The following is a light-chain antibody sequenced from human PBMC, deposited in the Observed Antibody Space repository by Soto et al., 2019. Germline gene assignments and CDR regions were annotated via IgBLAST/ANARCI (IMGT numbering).Light chain of an antibody. CDR3: QQYNSYWT. J-gene: IGKJ1*01. V-gene: IGKV1-5*03. CDR1: QSISNW. Sequence: DIQMTQSPSTLSASVGDRVTITCRASQSISNWLAWYQQKPGKAPKLLIYKASSLESGVSSRFSGSGSRTEYTPTISNQPHDDFAYYCGQQYNSYWTFGQGTKVEIK. CDR2: KAS.